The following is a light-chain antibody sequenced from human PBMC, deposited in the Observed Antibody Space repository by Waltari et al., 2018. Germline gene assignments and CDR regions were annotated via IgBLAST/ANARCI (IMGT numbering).Light chain of an antibody. CDR3: ASWDDSLNGHWV. Sequence: QSVLTQPPSASGTPGQRVTISCSGTSSHLGPNVVTWYQQVPGTAPKLLIYRNDLRPSGVPDRFSASKSGTSASLAISGLQSEDEAEYYCASWDDSLNGHWVFGGGTKVTVL. CDR2: RND. V-gene: IGLV1-44*01. J-gene: IGLJ3*02. CDR1: SSHLGPNV.